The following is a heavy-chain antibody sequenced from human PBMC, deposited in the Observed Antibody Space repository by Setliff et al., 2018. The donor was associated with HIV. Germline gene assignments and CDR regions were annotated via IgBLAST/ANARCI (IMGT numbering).Heavy chain of an antibody. V-gene: IGHV1-18*01. J-gene: IGHJ4*02. CDR1: GYTFNKYD. D-gene: IGHD1-7*01. Sequence: GASVKVSCKASGYTFNKYDIVWIRQAPGQGLEWPGWLSASNDQRKYSRRFKGRVNMTTDPSRRTAYLEMRSLTPDDTAVYSCARSLGTFDYWGQGSLVTISS. CDR2: LSASNDQR. CDR3: ARSLGTFDY.